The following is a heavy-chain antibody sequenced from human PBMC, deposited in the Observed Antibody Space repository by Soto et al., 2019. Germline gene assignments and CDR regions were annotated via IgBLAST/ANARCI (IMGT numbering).Heavy chain of an antibody. CDR1: GGSISSYY. CDR3: ARARFQLLHPYYYGMDV. D-gene: IGHD2-15*01. CDR2: IYYTEKT. Sequence: SETLSLTCTVSGGSISSYYWSWIRQPPGKGLDWIGYIYYTEKTNYNPSLKSRVTISVDTSKNQFSLKLRSVTAADTGVYFCARARFQLLHPYYYGMDVWGQGTAVTVSS. J-gene: IGHJ6*02. V-gene: IGHV4-59*01.